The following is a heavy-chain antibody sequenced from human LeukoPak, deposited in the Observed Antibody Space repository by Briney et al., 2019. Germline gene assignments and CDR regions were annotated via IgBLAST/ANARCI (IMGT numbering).Heavy chain of an antibody. J-gene: IGHJ5*02. CDR1: GGSISSGDYY. CDR2: MYYSGST. Sequence: SETLSLTCTVSGGSISSGDYYWSWIRQPPGKGLEWIAYMYYSGSTYYNPSLKSRVTMSADTSKNQLSLKLSTVTAADTAVYYCARPYYYDSRIDPWGQGILVTVSS. CDR3: ARPYYYDSRIDP. V-gene: IGHV4-30-4*01. D-gene: IGHD3-22*01.